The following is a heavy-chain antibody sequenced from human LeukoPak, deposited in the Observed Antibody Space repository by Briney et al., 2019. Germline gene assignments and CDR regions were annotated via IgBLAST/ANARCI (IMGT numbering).Heavy chain of an antibody. J-gene: IGHJ4*02. CDR3: ARSGPKISSGYYYYFDY. D-gene: IGHD3-22*01. CDR1: GGSFSGYY. V-gene: IGHV4-34*01. Sequence: PSETLSLTCAVYGGSFSGYYWSWIRQPPGKGLEWIGEINHSGSTNYNPSLKSRVTISVDTSKNQFSLKLSSVTPADTAVYYCARSGPKISSGYYYYFDYWGQGALVTVSS. CDR2: INHSGST.